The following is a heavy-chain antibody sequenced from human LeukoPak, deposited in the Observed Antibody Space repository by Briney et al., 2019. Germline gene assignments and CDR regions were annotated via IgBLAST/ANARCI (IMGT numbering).Heavy chain of an antibody. CDR1: GYTFTGYY. J-gene: IGHJ6*03. D-gene: IGHD3-10*01. CDR2: INPNSGGT. Sequence: ASVKVSCKASGYTFTGYYMHWVRQAPGQGLEWMGRINPNSGGTNYAQKFQGRVTMTRDTFISTAYMELSRLRSDDTAVYYCASSSGLGDKYYYYMDVWGKGTTVTVSS. V-gene: IGHV1-2*06. CDR3: ASSSGLGDKYYYYMDV.